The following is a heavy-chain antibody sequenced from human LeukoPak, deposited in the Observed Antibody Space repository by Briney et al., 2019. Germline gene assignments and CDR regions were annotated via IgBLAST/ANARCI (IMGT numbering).Heavy chain of an antibody. Sequence: GGSLRLSCAASGFTFSSYGMHWVRQAPGKGLEGVAVIWYDGSNKYYADSVKGRFTISRDNSKNTLYLQMNSLRAEDTAVYYCARGRSRTVVVITTLFGYWGQGTLVTVSS. D-gene: IGHD3-22*01. CDR3: ARGRSRTVVVITTLFGY. J-gene: IGHJ4*02. V-gene: IGHV3-33*01. CDR2: IWYDGSNK. CDR1: GFTFSSYG.